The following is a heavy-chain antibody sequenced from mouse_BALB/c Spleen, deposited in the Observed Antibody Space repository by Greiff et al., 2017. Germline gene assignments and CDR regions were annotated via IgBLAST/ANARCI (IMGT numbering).Heavy chain of an antibody. J-gene: IGHJ4*01. Sequence: EVKLEESGGGLVKPGGSLKLSCAASGFTFSSYAMSWVRQSPEKRLEWVAEISSGGSYTYYPDTVTGRFTISRDNAKNTLYLEMSSLRSEDTAMYYCARALYDYDDYYAMDYWGQGTSVTVSS. CDR3: ARALYDYDDYYAMDY. V-gene: IGHV5-9-4*01. CDR2: ISSGGSYT. CDR1: GFTFSSYA. D-gene: IGHD2-4*01.